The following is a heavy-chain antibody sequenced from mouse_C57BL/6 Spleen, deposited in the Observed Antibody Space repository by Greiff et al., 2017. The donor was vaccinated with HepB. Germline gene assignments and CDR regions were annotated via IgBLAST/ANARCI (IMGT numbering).Heavy chain of an antibody. J-gene: IGHJ3*01. V-gene: IGHV1-18*01. D-gene: IGHD2-10*02. CDR1: GYTFTDYN. CDR2: INPNNGGT. CDR3: AIQGEPSNWFAY. Sequence: EVQLQQSGPELVKPGASVKIPCKASGYTFTDYNMDWVKQSHGKSLEWIGDINPNNGGTIYNQKFKGKATLTVDKSSSTAYMELRSLTSEDTAVYYCAIQGEPSNWFAYWGQGTLVTVSA.